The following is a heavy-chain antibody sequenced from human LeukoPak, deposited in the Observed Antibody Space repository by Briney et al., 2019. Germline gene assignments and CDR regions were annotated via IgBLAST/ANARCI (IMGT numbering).Heavy chain of an antibody. D-gene: IGHD4-23*01. J-gene: IGHJ4*02. V-gene: IGHV1-18*01. CDR2: ISAYKGDT. CDR1: GYTFSNYG. Sequence: ASVKVSCKTSGYTFSNYGIAWVRRAPGQGFEWMGWISAYKGDTIYAQKFQGRVTMTTDTSTTTAYMELRSLRSEDTAVYYCAKDFLPVGTPSNYFDYWGQGTLVTVSS. CDR3: AKDFLPVGTPSNYFDY.